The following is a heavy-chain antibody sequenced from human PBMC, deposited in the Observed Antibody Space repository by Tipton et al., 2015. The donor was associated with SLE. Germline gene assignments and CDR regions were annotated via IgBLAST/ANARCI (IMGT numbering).Heavy chain of an antibody. CDR3: ARVDTAMVFPFGGYYLDY. V-gene: IGHV4-59*08. Sequence: TLSLTCTVSGSSITAYYWTWIRQPPGKGLEWIGYVYYSGTTNYNPSLKSRVTISGDTSKNQISLKLRSVTATDTAVYYCARVDTAMVFPFGGYYLDYWGQGILVTVSS. CDR2: VYYSGTT. D-gene: IGHD5-18*01. J-gene: IGHJ4*02. CDR1: GSSITAYY.